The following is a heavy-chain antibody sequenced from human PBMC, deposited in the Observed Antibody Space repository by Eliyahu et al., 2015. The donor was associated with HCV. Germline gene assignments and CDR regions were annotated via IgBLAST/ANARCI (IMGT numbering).Heavy chain of an antibody. CDR2: ISSSSSYI. J-gene: IGHJ4*02. CDR1: XFXFSSYS. Sequence: EVQLVESGGGLVKPGXSLRLSCAASXFXFSSYSMXWVRQAPGKGLEWVSSISSSSSYIYYADSVKGRFTISRDNAKNSLYLQMNSLRAEDTAVYYCARVAGGCSSTSCYSYWGQGTLVTVSS. D-gene: IGHD2-2*01. CDR3: ARVAGGCSSTSCYSY. V-gene: IGHV3-21*01.